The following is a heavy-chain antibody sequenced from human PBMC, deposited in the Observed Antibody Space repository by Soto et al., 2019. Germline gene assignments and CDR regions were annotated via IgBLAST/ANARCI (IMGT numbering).Heavy chain of an antibody. V-gene: IGHV3-23*01. J-gene: IGHJ1*01. CDR2: ISGSGGRT. Sequence: VPGALGKGLEWVSAISGSGGRTYYADSVKGRLTISRDNSKNTLYLQMNSLRDEATAVYYCAQEYRFYDRSRYPVHCGQG. CDR3: AQEYRFYDRSRYPVH. D-gene: IGHD3-22*01.